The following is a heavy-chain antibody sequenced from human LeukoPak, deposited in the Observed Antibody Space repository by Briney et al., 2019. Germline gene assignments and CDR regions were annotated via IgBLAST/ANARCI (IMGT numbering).Heavy chain of an antibody. V-gene: IGHV3-23*01. CDR2: ISGSGGST. Sequence: LAGGSLRLSCAASGFTFSSYAMSWVRQAPGKGLEWVSAISGSGGSTYYADSVKGRFTISRDNSKNTLYLQMNSLRAEDTAVYYCAKGLSYDSSGYYYLNYWGQGTLVTVSS. D-gene: IGHD3-22*01. CDR3: AKGLSYDSSGYYYLNY. CDR1: GFTFSSYA. J-gene: IGHJ4*02.